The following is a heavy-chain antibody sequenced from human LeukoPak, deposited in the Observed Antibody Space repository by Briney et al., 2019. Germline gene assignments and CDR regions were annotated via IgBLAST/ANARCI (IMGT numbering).Heavy chain of an antibody. CDR3: ARANQFGNWFDP. CDR2: ISSGGDFT. V-gene: IGHV3-23*01. Sequence: GGSLRLSCAASGFTFSSYAMSWVRQAPGKGLEWVSAISSGGDFTYYADSVKGRFTISRDNSKNTLYLQMNSLRAEDTAVYYCARANQFGNWFDPWGQGTLVTVSS. CDR1: GFTFSSYA. D-gene: IGHD3-16*01. J-gene: IGHJ5*02.